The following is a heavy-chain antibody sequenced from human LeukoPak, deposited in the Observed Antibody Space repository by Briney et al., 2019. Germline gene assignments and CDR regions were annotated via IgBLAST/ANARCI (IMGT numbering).Heavy chain of an antibody. CDR1: RFTFRSYG. V-gene: IGHV3-30*18. D-gene: IGHD6-19*01. J-gene: IGHJ4*02. CDR3: AKDGQYSGGWYEGHFDY. CDR2: ISSDGSNT. Sequence: AGSLRLSCAASRFTFRSYGMHWVRQAPGKGLEWVAVISSDGSNTYDADSVKGRFTISRDNPKNTLYLQMNSLRAEDTAVYYCAKDGQYSGGWYEGHFDYWGQGTLVTVSS.